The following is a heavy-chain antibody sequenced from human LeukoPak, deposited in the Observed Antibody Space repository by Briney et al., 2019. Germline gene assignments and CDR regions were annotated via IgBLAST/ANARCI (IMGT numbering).Heavy chain of an antibody. D-gene: IGHD3-9*01. V-gene: IGHV4-59*01. CDR1: GGSISSYY. Sequence: SETLSLTCTVSGGSISSYYWSWIRQPPGKGLEWIGYIYYSGSTTYNPSLKSRVTISVDTSKNQFSLKLSSVTAADSFFFQAEGGIRDFDFAFDYWGQGTLVTVSS. CDR2: IYYSGST. CDR3: EGGIRDFDFAFDY. J-gene: IGHJ4*02.